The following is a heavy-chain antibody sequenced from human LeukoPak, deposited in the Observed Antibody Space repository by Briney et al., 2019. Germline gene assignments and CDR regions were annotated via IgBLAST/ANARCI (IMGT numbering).Heavy chain of an antibody. CDR1: GFTFSGYW. J-gene: IGHJ4*02. D-gene: IGHD3-10*01. Sequence: GGSLRLSCAASGFTFSGYWMTWVRQAPGKGLEWVAYIREGGSENYYVDSVKGRFTISRDNAKNSVYLQMNSLRAADTAVYYWARGRGGVDYWGQGTLVTVSS. V-gene: IGHV3-7*03. CDR2: IREGGSEN. CDR3: ARGRGGVDY.